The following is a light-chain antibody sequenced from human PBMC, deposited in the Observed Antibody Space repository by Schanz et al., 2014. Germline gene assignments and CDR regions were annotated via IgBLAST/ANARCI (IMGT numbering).Light chain of an antibody. Sequence: DIQMTQSPSTLSASVGDTVTITCRASQSISNWLAWYQQKPGKAPKVLIYDASSLESGVPSRFSGSESGTEFTLTISSLQPDDFATYYCQQYNSYSQLTFGGGTKVEL. CDR2: DAS. CDR1: QSISNW. J-gene: IGKJ4*01. V-gene: IGKV1-5*01. CDR3: QQYNSYSQLT.